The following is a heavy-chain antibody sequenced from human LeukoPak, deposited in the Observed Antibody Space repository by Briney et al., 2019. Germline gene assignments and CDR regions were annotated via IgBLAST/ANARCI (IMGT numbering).Heavy chain of an antibody. CDR2: ISAYNGNT. CDR1: GYTFTSYG. V-gene: IGHV1-18*01. Sequence: ASVKVSCKASGYTFTSYGISWVRQAPGQGLEWMGWISAYNGNTDYAQKFQGRVTITTNTSISTAYMELSSLKSEDTAVYYCARENFDSWGQGTLVTVSS. J-gene: IGHJ4*02. CDR3: ARENFDS.